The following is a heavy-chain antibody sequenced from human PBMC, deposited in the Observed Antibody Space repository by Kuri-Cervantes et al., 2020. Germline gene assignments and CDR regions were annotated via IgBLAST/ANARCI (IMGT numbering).Heavy chain of an antibody. D-gene: IGHD2-15*01. CDR2: ISSSSSTI. V-gene: IGHV3-48*04. CDR3: ARDDCSGGSCYADGFDI. Sequence: GESLKISCAASGFSFSRYSMNWVRQAPGKGLEWVSYISSSSSTIYYADSVKGRFTISRDNAKNSLYLQMNSLRAEDTALYYCARDDCSGGSCYADGFDIWGQGTMVTVSS. CDR1: GFSFSRYS. J-gene: IGHJ3*02.